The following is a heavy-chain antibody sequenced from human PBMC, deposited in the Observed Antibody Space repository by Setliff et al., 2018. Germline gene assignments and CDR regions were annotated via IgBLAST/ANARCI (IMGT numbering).Heavy chain of an antibody. CDR3: ARDHVYGSQYYYYYYGMDV. Sequence: PGGSLRLSCAASGFTFSSYSMNWVRQAPGKGLEWVAVISYDGSNKYYADSVKGRFTISRDNSKNTLYLQMNSLRAEDTAVYYCARDHVYGSQYYYYYYGMDVWGQGTTVTVSS. CDR1: GFTFSSYS. CDR2: ISYDGSNK. V-gene: IGHV3-30*03. D-gene: IGHD3-10*01. J-gene: IGHJ6*02.